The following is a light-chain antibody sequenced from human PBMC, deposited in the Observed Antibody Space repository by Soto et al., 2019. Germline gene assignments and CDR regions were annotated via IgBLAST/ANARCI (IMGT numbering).Light chain of an antibody. Sequence: EIVLTQSPATLSLSPGERATLSCRASQYVARYLDWYQQKPRQAPRLVIRDASNRATGIPATFSGSGSGTDCTLTISSLAPEYFAVYYCQQCSEWPPTFGQGTNVEIK. CDR2: DAS. CDR3: QQCSEWPPT. J-gene: IGKJ1*01. CDR1: QYVARY. V-gene: IGKV3-11*01.